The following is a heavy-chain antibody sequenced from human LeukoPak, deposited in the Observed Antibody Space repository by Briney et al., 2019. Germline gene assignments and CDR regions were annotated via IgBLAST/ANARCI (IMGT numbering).Heavy chain of an antibody. V-gene: IGHV3-23*01. CDR1: GFTFSSYA. CDR2: ISGSGGST. CDR3: AKGTYYDFWSGYYE. Sequence: PGGSLRLSCAASGFTFSSYAMSWVRQAPGEGLGWVSAISGSGGSTYYADSVKGRFTISRDNSKNTLYLQMNSLRAEDTAVYYCAKGTYYDFWSGYYEWGQGTLVTVSS. J-gene: IGHJ4*02. D-gene: IGHD3-3*01.